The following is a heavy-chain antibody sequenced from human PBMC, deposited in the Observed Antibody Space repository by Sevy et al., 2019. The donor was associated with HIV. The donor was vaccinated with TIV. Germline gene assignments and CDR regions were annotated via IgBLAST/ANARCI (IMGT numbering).Heavy chain of an antibody. Sequence: GGSLRLSCEASGFSFTSYAMTWVRQAPGKGLEWVSSIRDGGGDTYYADSVKGRFTISRDNSKNTLYLQMNSLRAEDTAVYYCAKDQGYSSGWYGGGYWYFDLWGRGTLVTVSS. D-gene: IGHD6-13*01. CDR3: AKDQGYSSGWYGGGYWYFDL. CDR1: GFSFTSYA. CDR2: IRDGGGDT. V-gene: IGHV3-23*01. J-gene: IGHJ2*01.